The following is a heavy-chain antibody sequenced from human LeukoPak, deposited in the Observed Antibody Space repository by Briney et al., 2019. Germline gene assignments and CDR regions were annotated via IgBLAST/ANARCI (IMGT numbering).Heavy chain of an antibody. V-gene: IGHV1-2*02. CDR3: ARGYSYYYYYMDV. CDR2: INPNSGGT. J-gene: IGHJ6*03. Sequence: ASVKVSCRASGYIFTDYYMHWVRQAPGQGLEWMGWINPNSGGTNYAQKFQGRVTMTRDTSISTAYMELNRLRSDDTAVYYCARGYSYYYYYMDVWGKGTTVTISS. CDR1: GYIFTDYY.